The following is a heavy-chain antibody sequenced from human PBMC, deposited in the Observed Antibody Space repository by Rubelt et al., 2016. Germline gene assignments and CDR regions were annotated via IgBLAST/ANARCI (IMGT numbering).Heavy chain of an antibody. D-gene: IGHD1-26*01. CDR1: GFAFSTSA. CDR2: IIVGSGNT. V-gene: IGHV1-58*02. J-gene: IGHJ4*02. Sequence: QMQLVLSGPEVKKPGTSLMISCKASGFAFSTSAIQWVRQAPGQRPEWIGWIIVGSGNTNYAQNFQGRVTITRDTSASTAYMELGSRDAEDTAGEYCARDHSGSYSFDFWGQGTLVTVSS. CDR3: ARDHSGSYSFDF.